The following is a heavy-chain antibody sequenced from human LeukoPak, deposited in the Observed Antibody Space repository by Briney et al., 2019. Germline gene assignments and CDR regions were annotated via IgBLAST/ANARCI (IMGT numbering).Heavy chain of an antibody. J-gene: IGHJ4*02. CDR1: GFTFSSYW. CDR3: ARDLEFYYGSRSYDY. D-gene: IGHD3-10*01. V-gene: IGHV3-7*01. CDR2: IKHDGSEK. Sequence: PGGSLRLSCAASGFTFSSYWMSWVRQAPGKGLEWVANIKHDGSEKYSVDSVKGRFTISRDNAKNSLYLQMNSLRAEDTAVYYCARDLEFYYGSRSYDYWGQGTLVTVSS.